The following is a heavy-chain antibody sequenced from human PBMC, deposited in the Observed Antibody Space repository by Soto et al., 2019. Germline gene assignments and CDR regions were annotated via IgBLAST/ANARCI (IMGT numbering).Heavy chain of an antibody. D-gene: IGHD3-3*01. CDR2: IYWDDDK. V-gene: IGHV2-5*02. CDR1: GFSLTTSGVG. J-gene: IGHJ4*02. CDR3: AHRVLRTVFGLVTTTAIYFDF. Sequence: QITLNESGPTQVKPRQTLTLTCTFSGFSLTTSGVGVGWIRQSPGKAPYWLSLIYWDDDKRYSPSLKSRLTITKDTSKNQVVLTMADLDPADTATYYCAHRVLRTVFGLVTTTAIYFDFWGQGTPVAVFS.